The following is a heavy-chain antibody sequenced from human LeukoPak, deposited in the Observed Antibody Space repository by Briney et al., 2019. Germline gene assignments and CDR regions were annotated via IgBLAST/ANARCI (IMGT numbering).Heavy chain of an antibody. J-gene: IGHJ6*04. CDR1: GITFSTSD. CDR2: IGTAGDA. V-gene: IGHV3-13*01. D-gene: IGHD6-13*01. CDR3: ARGSVRVGMDV. Sequence: GSLRLPCEASGITFSTSDMHWVRQAPGKGLEWVSVIGTAGDAYYADSVKGRFTISRENAKSSLYLQINSLRAGDTAVYYCARGSVRVGMDVWGEGTTVTVSS.